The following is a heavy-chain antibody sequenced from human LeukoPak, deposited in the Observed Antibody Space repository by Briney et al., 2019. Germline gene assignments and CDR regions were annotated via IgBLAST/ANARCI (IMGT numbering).Heavy chain of an antibody. D-gene: IGHD4-11*01. J-gene: IGHJ6*04. CDR3: ARDLSVDYLFSDV. V-gene: IGHV4-61*02. CDR1: GGSLRRGSYY. CDR2: IYKSGST. Sequence: PSHTLSLPCTVSGGSLRRGSYYWRWIRQPGGRGLEWIGRIYKSGSTNDNPHLKSQVTISVHKEKNQFSLNLSSVTAADTAVYYCARDLSVDYLFSDVWGKGTTVTISS.